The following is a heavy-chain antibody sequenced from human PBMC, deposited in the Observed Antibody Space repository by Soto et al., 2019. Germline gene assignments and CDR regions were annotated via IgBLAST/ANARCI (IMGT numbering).Heavy chain of an antibody. V-gene: IGHV3-23*01. J-gene: IGHJ4*02. CDR1: AFTFSNYA. D-gene: IGHD1-7*01. CDR3: AKDLDPGTTTLRFGY. CDR2: ISSGGSSA. Sequence: EVQLLESGGGLVQPGGSLRLSCAASAFTFSNYAMNWVRQAPGKGLEWVSAISSGGSSAYYADSVKGRFTIARDNSKNTLYLQMNSLRVEDTAVYYCAKDLDPGTTTLRFGYWGPGTLVTVSS.